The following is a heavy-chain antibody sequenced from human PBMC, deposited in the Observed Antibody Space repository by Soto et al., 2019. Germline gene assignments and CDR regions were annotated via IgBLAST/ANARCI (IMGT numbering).Heavy chain of an antibody. D-gene: IGHD4-17*01. J-gene: IGHJ4*02. Sequence: QVQLVQSGAEVKKPGSSVKVSCKASGGTFSTYGMNWVRLAPGQGLEWMGGIIPKFGTTNYAQKFQGRVKITADESTNTAYMELNYLRSEDTAVYFCARELDPYYGGNSLSLDYWGQGTLVTGSS. CDR3: ARELDPYYGGNSLSLDY. CDR2: IIPKFGTT. CDR1: GGTFSTYG. V-gene: IGHV1-69*13.